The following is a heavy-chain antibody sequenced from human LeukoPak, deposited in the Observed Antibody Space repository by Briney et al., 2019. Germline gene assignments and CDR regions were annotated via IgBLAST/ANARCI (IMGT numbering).Heavy chain of an antibody. CDR1: GGSIRSYY. J-gene: IGHJ6*02. V-gene: IGHV4-59*08. D-gene: IGHD3-16*01. CDR3: ARHFTGPGTYTPYFGMDV. CDR2: VYYSGST. Sequence: SETLSLTCTVSGGSIRSYYCSWIRQPPGKGLEWVGYVYYSGSTSYNPSLKSRVTISVDASKNQFSLKLSSVTAADTAVYYCARHFTGPGTYTPYFGMDVWGQGTTVTVPS.